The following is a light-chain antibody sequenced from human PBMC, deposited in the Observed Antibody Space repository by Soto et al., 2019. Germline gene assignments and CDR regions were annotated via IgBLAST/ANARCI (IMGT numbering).Light chain of an antibody. CDR2: GAS. J-gene: IGKJ2*01. Sequence: EIVLMPSPGTLSLSPGERATLSCRASQSVSRSYFAWYQQQPGQAPRLLIYGASTRATDIPDRFSGIGSRTNCTLATSRLEPEEFAVHYGQQYGSSHWYTFGQGTNVDIK. CDR3: QQYGSSHWYT. CDR1: QSVSRSY. V-gene: IGKV3-20*01.